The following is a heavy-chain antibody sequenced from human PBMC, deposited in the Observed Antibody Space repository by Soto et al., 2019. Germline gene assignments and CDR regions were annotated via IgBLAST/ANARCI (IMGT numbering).Heavy chain of an antibody. Sequence: PGGSLRLSCAASGFTFSSYAMSWVRQAPGKGLEWVSAISGSGGSTYYADSVKGRFTISRDNSKNTLYLQMNSLRAEDTAVYYCAKPKDFTPRGSRYGMDVCGQATAVTVSS. J-gene: IGHJ6*01. V-gene: IGHV3-23*01. CDR3: AKPKDFTPRGSRYGMDV. CDR1: GFTFSSYA. D-gene: IGHD3-3*01. CDR2: ISGSGGST.